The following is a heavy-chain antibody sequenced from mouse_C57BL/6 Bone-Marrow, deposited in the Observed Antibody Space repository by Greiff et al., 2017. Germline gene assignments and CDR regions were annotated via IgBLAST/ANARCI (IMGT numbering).Heavy chain of an antibody. D-gene: IGHD1-1*01. V-gene: IGHV5-6*01. CDR2: ISSGGSYT. J-gene: IGHJ2*01. CDR3: ARHGRYYYGSSYGY. CDR1: GFTFSSYG. Sequence: EVMLVESGGDLVKPGGSLKLSCAASGFTFSSYGMSWVRQTPVKRLEWVATISSGGSYTYYPDSVKGRFTISRDNAKNTLYLQMSSLKSEDTAMYYCARHGRYYYGSSYGYWGQGTTLTVSS.